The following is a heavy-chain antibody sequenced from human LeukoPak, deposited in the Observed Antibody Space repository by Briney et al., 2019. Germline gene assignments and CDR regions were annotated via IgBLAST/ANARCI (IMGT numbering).Heavy chain of an antibody. J-gene: IGHJ4*02. CDR1: GGTFSSYA. CDR3: ARSLGIKTPFDY. D-gene: IGHD7-27*01. V-gene: IGHV1-69*13. CDR2: IIPIFGTA. Sequence: SVKVSCKASGGTFSSYAISWVRQAPGQGLEWMGGIIPIFGTANYAQRFQGRVTITADESTSTAYMELSSLRSEDTAVYYCARSLGIKTPFDYWGQGTLVTVSS.